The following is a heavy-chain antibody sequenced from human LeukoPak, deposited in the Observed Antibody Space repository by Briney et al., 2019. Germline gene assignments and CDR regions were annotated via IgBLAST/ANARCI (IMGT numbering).Heavy chain of an antibody. D-gene: IGHD2-21*02. CDR2: ISYDGSNK. CDR3: ASTPIVVVTVSLTSLDY. CDR1: GFTFSSYG. J-gene: IGHJ4*02. V-gene: IGHV3-30*03. Sequence: PGGSLRLSCAASGFTFSSYGMHWVRQAPGKGLEWVAVISYDGSNKYYADSVKGRFTISRDNSKNTLYLQMNSLRAEDTAVYYCASTPIVVVTVSLTSLDYWGQGTLVTVSS.